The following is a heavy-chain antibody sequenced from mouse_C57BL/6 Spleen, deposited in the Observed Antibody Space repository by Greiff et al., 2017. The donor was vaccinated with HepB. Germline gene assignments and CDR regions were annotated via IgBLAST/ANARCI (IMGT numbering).Heavy chain of an antibody. CDR2: ISYDGSN. Sequence: EVQRVESGPGLVKPSQSLSLTCSVTGYSITSGYYWNWIRQFPGNKLEWMGYISYDGSNNYNPSLKNRISITRDTSKNQFFLKLNSVTTEDTATYYCARGYYSNSAWFAYWGQGTLVTVSA. CDR1: GYSITSGYY. D-gene: IGHD2-5*01. V-gene: IGHV3-6*01. J-gene: IGHJ3*01. CDR3: ARGYYSNSAWFAY.